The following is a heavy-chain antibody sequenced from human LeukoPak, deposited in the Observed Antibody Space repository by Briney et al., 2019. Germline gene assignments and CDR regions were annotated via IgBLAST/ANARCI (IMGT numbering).Heavy chain of an antibody. D-gene: IGHD1-26*01. V-gene: IGHV3-30*18. J-gene: IGHJ4*02. Sequence: GGSLRLSCAASGFTFSSYAMSWVRQAPGKGLEWVAVISDDGSNKYYADSVKGRFTSSRDNSKNTLSLQMNSLRAEDTAVYYCAKDLTVGALEYWGQGTLVTVLS. CDR2: ISDDGSNK. CDR1: GFTFSSYA. CDR3: AKDLTVGALEY.